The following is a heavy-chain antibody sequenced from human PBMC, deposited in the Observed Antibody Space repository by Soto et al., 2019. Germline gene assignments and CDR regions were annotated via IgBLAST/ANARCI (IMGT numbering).Heavy chain of an antibody. V-gene: IGHV3-30*18. CDR3: AKGGTRWGLLHDY. Sequence: GGSLRLSCAASGFTFSTYDMHWVRQVPGKGLEWVAFISDDGSNKYYADSVKGRFTISRDNSKNTLYVQMNSLRTEDTAVYYSAKGGTRWGLLHDYWGQGTPVTVSS. CDR2: ISDDGSNK. CDR1: GFTFSTYD. J-gene: IGHJ4*02. D-gene: IGHD2-21*01.